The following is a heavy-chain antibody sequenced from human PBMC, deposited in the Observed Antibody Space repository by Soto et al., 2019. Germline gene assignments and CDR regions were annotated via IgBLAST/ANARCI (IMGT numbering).Heavy chain of an antibody. D-gene: IGHD2-21*02. CDR3: SRGVVGIVVVTAFKPYWYFDL. V-gene: IGHV1-69*01. J-gene: IGHJ2*01. CDR1: GGTFSSYA. Sequence: QVQLVQSGAEVKKPGSSVKVSCNASGGTFSSYAISWVRQAPGQGLEWMGGIIPIFGTANYAQKFQGRVTITADESTSTAYMELSSLRSEDTAVYYCSRGVVGIVVVTAFKPYWYFDLWGRGTLVTVSS. CDR2: IIPIFGTA.